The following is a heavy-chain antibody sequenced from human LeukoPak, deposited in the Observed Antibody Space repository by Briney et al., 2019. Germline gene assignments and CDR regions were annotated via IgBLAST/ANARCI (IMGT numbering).Heavy chain of an antibody. CDR3: ARGERGGYFDWLSYPLFEY. D-gene: IGHD3-9*01. CDR2: INPNSGGT. CDR1: GYTFTGYY. J-gene: IGHJ4*02. V-gene: IGHV1-2*02. Sequence: ASVKVSCKASGYTFTGYYMHWVRQAPGQGLEWMGWINPNSGGTNYAQKFQGRVTMTRDTSISTAYMELSRLRSDDTAVYYCARGERGGYFDWLSYPLFEYWGQGTLVTVSS.